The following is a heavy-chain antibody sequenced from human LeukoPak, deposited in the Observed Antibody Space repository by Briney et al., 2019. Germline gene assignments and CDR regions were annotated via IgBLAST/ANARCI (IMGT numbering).Heavy chain of an antibody. Sequence: LSLTCTVSGGSISSSSYYWGWTRQPPGKGLEWVSYISSSGSTIYYADSVKGRFTISRDNAKNSLYLQMNSLRAEDTAVYYCARDRSMDVWGQGTTVTVSS. CDR3: ARDRSMDV. CDR2: ISSSGSTI. CDR1: GGSISSSSYY. J-gene: IGHJ6*02. V-gene: IGHV3-11*04.